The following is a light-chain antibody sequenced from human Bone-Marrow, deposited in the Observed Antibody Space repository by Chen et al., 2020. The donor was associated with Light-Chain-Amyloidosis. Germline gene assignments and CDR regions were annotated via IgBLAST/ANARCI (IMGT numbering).Light chain of an antibody. CDR3: QSYQGSSQGV. CDR2: EDD. J-gene: IGLJ3*02. V-gene: IGLV6-57*01. CDR1: SGSIATNY. Sequence: NFMLTQPHSVSDSPWKTVIRSGRRSSGSIATNYVQWYQQRPGSSPTTVIYEDDQSPSGVPDRFSGSIDRSSNSASLTSSVLKTEDEADYYCQSYQGSSQGVFGGGTKLTVL.